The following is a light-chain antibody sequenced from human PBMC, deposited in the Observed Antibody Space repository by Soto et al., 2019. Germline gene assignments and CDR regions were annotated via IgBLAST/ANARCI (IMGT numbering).Light chain of an antibody. J-gene: IGKJ1*01. CDR1: QGISSW. CDR3: QPANSFPRT. Sequence: DLQMTQSPSSVSASVGDRVTITCRASQGISSWLAWYQQKPGKAPRLLIYAATTLHTGVPLRFRGSGSGTDFTLTISSLQPEDFATYYCQPANSFPRTFGQGTKVEIK. CDR2: AAT. V-gene: IGKV1-12*01.